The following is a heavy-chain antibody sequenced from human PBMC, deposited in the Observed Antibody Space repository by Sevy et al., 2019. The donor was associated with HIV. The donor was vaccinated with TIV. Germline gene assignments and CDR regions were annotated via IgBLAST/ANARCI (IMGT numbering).Heavy chain of an antibody. CDR1: GFTFGNYA. CDR3: ARDPVEMARSGYGRDV. CDR2: ISYDGSNK. V-gene: IGHV3-30*04. Sequence: GGSLRLSCPASGFTFGNYAMHWVRQAPGKGLEWVAVISYDGSNKNYADSVKGRLTISRDNSKNTLYLQINSLRGEDTAVYYCARDPVEMARSGYGRDVWGQGTTVTVSS. J-gene: IGHJ6*02. D-gene: IGHD6-25*01.